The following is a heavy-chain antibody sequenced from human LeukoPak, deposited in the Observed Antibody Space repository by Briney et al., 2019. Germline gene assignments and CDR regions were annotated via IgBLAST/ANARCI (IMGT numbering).Heavy chain of an antibody. J-gene: IGHJ6*03. D-gene: IGHD3-10*01. CDR3: ARMGQYYYGSGSYYNNYYYMDV. V-gene: IGHV4-59*01. CDR2: IYYSGST. CDR1: GGSISSYY. Sequence: PSETLSLTCTVSGGSISSYYWSWIRQPPGKGLEWIGYIYYSGSTNYNPSLKSRVTISVDTSKNQFSLKLSSVTAADTAVYYCARMGQYYYGSGSYYNNYYYMDVWGKGTTVTISS.